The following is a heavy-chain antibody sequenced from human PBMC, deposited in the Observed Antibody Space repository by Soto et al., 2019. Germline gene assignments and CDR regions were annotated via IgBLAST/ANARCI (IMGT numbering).Heavy chain of an antibody. J-gene: IGHJ4*02. Sequence: GGSLRLSCAASGFTFSSYGMHWVRQAPGKGLEWVAVIWYDGSNKYYADSVKGRFTISRDNSKNTLYLQMNSLRAEDTAVYYCARDPDYSTHYFDYWGQGTLVTVSS. D-gene: IGHD4-4*01. CDR2: IWYDGSNK. CDR1: GFTFSSYG. CDR3: ARDPDYSTHYFDY. V-gene: IGHV3-33*01.